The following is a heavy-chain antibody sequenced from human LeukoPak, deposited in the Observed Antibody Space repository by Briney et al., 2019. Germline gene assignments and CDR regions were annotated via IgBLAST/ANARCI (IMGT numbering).Heavy chain of an antibody. CDR1: GGSFSGYY. D-gene: IGHD4-17*01. CDR3: ARDQYGDPMGWFDP. Sequence: SETLSLTCAVYGGSFSGYYWSWIRQPPGKGLEWIGEINHSESTNYNPSLKSRVTISVDTSKNQFSLKLSSATAADTAVYYCARDQYGDPMGWFDPWGQGTLVTVSS. CDR2: INHSEST. J-gene: IGHJ5*02. V-gene: IGHV4-34*01.